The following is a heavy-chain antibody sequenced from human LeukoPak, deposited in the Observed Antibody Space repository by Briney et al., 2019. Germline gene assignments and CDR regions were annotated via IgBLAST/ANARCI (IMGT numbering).Heavy chain of an antibody. CDR2: ISAYNGNT. J-gene: IGHJ3*02. Sequence: ASVKVSCKASGYTFTSYGISWVRQAPGQGLGWMGWISAYNGNTNYAQKLQGRVTMTTDTSTSTAYMELRSLRSDDTAVYYCAKEEGGGDAFDIWGQGTMVTVSS. CDR1: GYTFTSYG. D-gene: IGHD3-16*01. CDR3: AKEEGGGDAFDI. V-gene: IGHV1-18*01.